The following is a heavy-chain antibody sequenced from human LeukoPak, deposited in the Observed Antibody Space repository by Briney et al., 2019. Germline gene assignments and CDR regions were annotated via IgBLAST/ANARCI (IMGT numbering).Heavy chain of an antibody. Sequence: SETLSLTCTVSGDSVTNNYWAWVRQPAGKGLEWIGRLYTSGTTNYNPSLKSRLTISADKSKNQFSLTLTPVTAADTAVYYCAREAAIAGGGWISDHWGQGTLVTVSS. J-gene: IGHJ4*02. D-gene: IGHD6-13*01. V-gene: IGHV4-4*07. CDR2: LYTSGTT. CDR3: AREAAIAGGGWISDH. CDR1: GDSVTNNY.